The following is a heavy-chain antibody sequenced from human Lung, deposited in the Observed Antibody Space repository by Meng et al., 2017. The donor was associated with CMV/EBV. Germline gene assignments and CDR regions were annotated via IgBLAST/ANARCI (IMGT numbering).Heavy chain of an antibody. CDR1: GFTFSSYA. CDR2: ISGSGGST. V-gene: IGHV3-23*01. D-gene: IGHD2-15*01. CDR3: VRDGKYCSSGTCEYYIMDL. Sequence: SCAASGFTFSSYAMSWVRQAPGKGLEWVSAISGSGGSTYYADSVKGRFTISRDNAKNTLYLQMSSLRAEDTAVYYCVRDGKYCSSGTCEYYIMDLWXQGTTVTVSS. J-gene: IGHJ6*02.